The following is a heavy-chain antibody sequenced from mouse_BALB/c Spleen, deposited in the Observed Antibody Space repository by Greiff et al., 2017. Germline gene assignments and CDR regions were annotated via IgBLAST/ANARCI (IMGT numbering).Heavy chain of an antibody. CDR3: AGGVTTVVESPYAMDY. V-gene: IGHV1S135*01. CDR2: IDPYNGGT. CDR1: GYSFTDYN. Sequence: EVKLMESGPELVKPGASVKVSCKASGYSFTDYNMYWVKQSHGKSLEWIGYIDPYNGGTSYNQKFKGKATLTVDKSSSTAFMHLNSLTSEDSAVYYCAGGVTTVVESPYAMDYWGQGTSVTVSS. D-gene: IGHD1-1*01. J-gene: IGHJ4*01.